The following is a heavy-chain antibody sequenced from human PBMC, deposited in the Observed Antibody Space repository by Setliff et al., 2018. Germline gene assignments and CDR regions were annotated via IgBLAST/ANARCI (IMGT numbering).Heavy chain of an antibody. CDR2: IIPVVGAT. CDR1: GGTFGTNA. D-gene: IGHD5-18*01. J-gene: IGHJ4*02. CDR3: ASNSYGHPPDY. Sequence: SVKVSCKASGGTFGTNAVSWVRQAPGQGLEWMGGIIPVVGATSFAQKFQGRVTLTADESTSTAYMELSSLRSEDTAVYYCASNSYGHPPDYWGQGTLVTVSS. V-gene: IGHV1-69*13.